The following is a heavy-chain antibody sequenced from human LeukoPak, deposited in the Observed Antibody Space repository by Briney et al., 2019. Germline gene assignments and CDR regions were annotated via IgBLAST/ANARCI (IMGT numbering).Heavy chain of an antibody. CDR1: GGSFSGYY. CDR3: ARGEDSSSWGNHSGTYWFDP. J-gene: IGHJ5*02. V-gene: IGHV4-34*01. Sequence: SETLSLTCAVYGGSFSGYYWSWIRQPPGKGLEWIGEINHSGSTNYNPSLKSRVTISVDTSKDQFSLKLSSVTAADTAVYYCARGEDSSSWGNHSGTYWFDPWGQGTLVTVSS. D-gene: IGHD6-13*01. CDR2: INHSGST.